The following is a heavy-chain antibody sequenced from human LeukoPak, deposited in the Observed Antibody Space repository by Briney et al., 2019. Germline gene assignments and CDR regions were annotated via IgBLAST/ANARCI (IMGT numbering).Heavy chain of an antibody. CDR1: GFTFSSYG. Sequence: GKSLRLSCAASGFTFSSYGIHRVRQAPGKGLEWVARISYDGNSKFYADSVKGRFIISRGNSENTLYLETNSLRVEDTAVYYCAKESYDFWSGYPELYFDYWGQGTPVTVSS. V-gene: IGHV3-30*18. D-gene: IGHD3-3*01. J-gene: IGHJ4*02. CDR2: ISYDGNSK. CDR3: AKESYDFWSGYPELYFDY.